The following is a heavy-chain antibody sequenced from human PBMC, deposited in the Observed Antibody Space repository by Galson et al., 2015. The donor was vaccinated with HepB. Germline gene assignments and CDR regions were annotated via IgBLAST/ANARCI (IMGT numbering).Heavy chain of an antibody. V-gene: IGHV3-30*18. J-gene: IGHJ2*01. Sequence: SLRLSCAASGFTFSSYGMHWVRQAPGKGLEWVAVISYDGSNKYYADSVKGRFTISRDNSKNTLYLQMNSLRAEDTAVYYCAKAGDDYYYDSSGYYELWYFDLWGRGTLVTVSS. CDR3: AKAGDDYYYDSSGYYELWYFDL. D-gene: IGHD3-22*01. CDR1: GFTFSSYG. CDR2: ISYDGSNK.